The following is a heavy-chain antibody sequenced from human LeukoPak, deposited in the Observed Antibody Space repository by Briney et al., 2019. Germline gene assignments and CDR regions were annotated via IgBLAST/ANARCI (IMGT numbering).Heavy chain of an antibody. Sequence: SETLSLTCAVYGGSFSGYYWSWIRQPPGKGPEWIGEINHSGSTNYNPSLKSRVTISVDTSKNQFSLKLSSVTAADTAVYYCARRVDGSGRQIRYIDYWGQGTLVTVSS. CDR3: ARRVDGSGRQIRYIDY. CDR1: GGSFSGYY. D-gene: IGHD3-10*01. J-gene: IGHJ4*02. V-gene: IGHV4-34*01. CDR2: INHSGST.